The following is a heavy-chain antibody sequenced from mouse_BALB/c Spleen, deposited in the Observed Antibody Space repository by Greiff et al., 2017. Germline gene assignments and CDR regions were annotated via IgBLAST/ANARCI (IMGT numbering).Heavy chain of an antibody. CDR1: GFTFSSYA. CDR2: ISSGGST. V-gene: IGHV5-6-5*01. J-gene: IGHJ4*01. Sequence: VQLKESGGGLVKPGGSLKLSCAASGFTFSSYAMSWVRQTPEKRLEWVASISSGGSTYYPDSVKGRFTISRDNARNILYLQMSSLRSEDTAMYYCAREGLGYYGSSDAMDYWGQGTSVTVSS. CDR3: AREGLGYYGSSDAMDY. D-gene: IGHD1-1*01.